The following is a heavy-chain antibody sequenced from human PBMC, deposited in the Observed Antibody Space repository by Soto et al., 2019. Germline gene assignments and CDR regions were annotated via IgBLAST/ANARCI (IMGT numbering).Heavy chain of an antibody. CDR2: IYNDGST. J-gene: IGHJ4*02. CDR3: ARDSYTRH. D-gene: IGHD4-4*01. CDR1: GFIVSTSY. V-gene: IGHV3-66*01. Sequence: EVQLVESGGGLVQPGGSLRLSCAVSGFIVSTSYMSWVRQAPGKGLEWVSIIYNDGSTYYADSVKGRFTVSRDDSKNTLYLEILNLRAEETAVYYCARDSYTRHWGQGTLVTVSS.